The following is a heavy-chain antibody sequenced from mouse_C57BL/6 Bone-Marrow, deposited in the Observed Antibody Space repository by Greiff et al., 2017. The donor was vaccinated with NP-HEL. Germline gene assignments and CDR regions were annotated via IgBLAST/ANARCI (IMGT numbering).Heavy chain of an antibody. V-gene: IGHV6-3*01. CDR2: IRLKSDNYAT. Sequence: EVMLVESGGGLVQPGGSMKLSCVASGFTFSNYWMNWVRQSPEKGLEWVAQIRLKSDNYATHYAESVKGRFTISRDDSKSSVYLQMNNLRAEDTGIYYCTGNGGWYFDVWGTGTTVTVSS. J-gene: IGHJ1*03. CDR3: TGNGGWYFDV. CDR1: GFTFSNYW.